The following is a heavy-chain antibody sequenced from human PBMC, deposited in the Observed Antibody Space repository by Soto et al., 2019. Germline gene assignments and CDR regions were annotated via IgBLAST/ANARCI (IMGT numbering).Heavy chain of an antibody. V-gene: IGHV3-74*01. J-gene: IGHJ6*02. Sequence: GGSLRLSCAASGFSFSTYWMHWVRQAPGKGPVWVSRINNDGSTTRYADSVKGRFTISRDNAKNTLYLQMNSLRAEDTAVYYCASQCLYYYGLDVWGQGTTVTVSS. CDR1: GFSFSTYW. D-gene: IGHD6-19*01. CDR3: ASQCLYYYGLDV. CDR2: INNDGSTT.